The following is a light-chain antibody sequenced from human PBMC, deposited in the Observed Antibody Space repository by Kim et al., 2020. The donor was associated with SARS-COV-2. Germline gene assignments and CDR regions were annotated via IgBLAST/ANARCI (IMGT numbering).Light chain of an antibody. CDR3: QKYNSAPWT. V-gene: IGKV1-27*01. CDR2: AAS. J-gene: IGKJ1*01. CDR1: QDIANS. Sequence: ASVGDRVTITCRARQDIANSLAWYQQKPGKVPKLLIYAASTLQSGVPSRFSGSGSGTQFTLTIGSLRTEDVATYYCQKYNSAPWTFGPGIKVDIK.